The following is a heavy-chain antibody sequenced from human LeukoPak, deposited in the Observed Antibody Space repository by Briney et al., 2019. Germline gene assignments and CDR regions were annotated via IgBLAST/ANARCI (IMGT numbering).Heavy chain of an antibody. CDR1: GFTFSSYG. CDR3: ARDQRFLEWLPLDY. V-gene: IGHV3-30*03. Sequence: GGSLRLSCAASGFTFSSYGMHWVRQAPGKGLEWVAVISYDGSNKYYADSVKGRFTISRDNSKNTLYLQMNSLRAEDTAVYYCARDQRFLEWLPLDYWGQGTLVTVSS. J-gene: IGHJ4*02. CDR2: ISYDGSNK. D-gene: IGHD3-3*01.